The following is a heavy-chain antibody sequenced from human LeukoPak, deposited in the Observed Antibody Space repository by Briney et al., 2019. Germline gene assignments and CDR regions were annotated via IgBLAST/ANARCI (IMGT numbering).Heavy chain of an antibody. CDR3: AREVRREIYGMDV. J-gene: IGHJ6*02. V-gene: IGHV3-21*01. Sequence: RSGGSLRLSCAASGFTFSSYSMNWVRQAPGKGLEWVSSISSSSSYIYYADSVKGRFTISRDNAKNSLYLQMNSLRAEDTAVYYCAREVRREIYGMDVWGQGTTVTVSS. CDR2: ISSSSSYI. D-gene: IGHD1-26*01. CDR1: GFTFSSYS.